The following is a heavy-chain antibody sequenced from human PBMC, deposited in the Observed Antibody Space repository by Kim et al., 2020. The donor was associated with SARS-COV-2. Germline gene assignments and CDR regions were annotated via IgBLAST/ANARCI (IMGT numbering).Heavy chain of an antibody. Sequence: YADPVKGRFTISRDNSKNTLYLQMNSLRAEDTAVYYCAKSLSSSSGGMDVWGQGTTVTVSS. D-gene: IGHD6-6*01. CDR3: AKSLSSSSGGMDV. J-gene: IGHJ6*02. V-gene: IGHV3-33*06.